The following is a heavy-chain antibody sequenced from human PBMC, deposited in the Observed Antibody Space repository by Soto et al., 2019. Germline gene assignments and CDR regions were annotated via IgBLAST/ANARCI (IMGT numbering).Heavy chain of an antibody. Sequence: QVQLVQSGPEVKKTGSSVRVSCKASGHTFRAFGVSWVRRAPGQGLQWMGGLVPLLGTANYAQNFKDRLTITADESTRKVFMELRSLRSDDTAVYYCARLWGIQEEDSLGQGTRVTVSS. CDR1: GHTFRAFG. CDR3: ARLWGIQEEDS. D-gene: IGHD3-16*01. J-gene: IGHJ4*02. CDR2: LVPLLGTA. V-gene: IGHV1-69*11.